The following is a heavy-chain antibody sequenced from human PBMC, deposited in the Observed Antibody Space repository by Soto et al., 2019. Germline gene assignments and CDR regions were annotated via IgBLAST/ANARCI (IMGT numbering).Heavy chain of an antibody. CDR3: ARDRSSFYDSSGYLDY. D-gene: IGHD3-22*01. CDR2: IIPVLDRT. V-gene: IGHV1-69*08. Sequence: QVQLVHSGAEVKKPGSSVKVSCKASGGTFSSYTISWVRQAPGHGLEWMGRIIPVLDRTIYAQKFQGRVTITEDKSPRTANMELSSLRSEDTALYYCARDRSSFYDSSGYLDYWGQGLLVTVSS. J-gene: IGHJ4*02. CDR1: GGTFSSYT.